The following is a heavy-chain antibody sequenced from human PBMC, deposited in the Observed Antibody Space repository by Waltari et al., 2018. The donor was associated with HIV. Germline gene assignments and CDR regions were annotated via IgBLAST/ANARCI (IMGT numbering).Heavy chain of an antibody. J-gene: IGHJ3*02. V-gene: IGHV1-69*01. CDR3: ARDEGLTLGAAGDAFDI. CDR2: IIPFFGTA. CDR1: GGTLSNNV. D-gene: IGHD1-26*01. Sequence: QVLLVQSGAEVKKPGSSVKVSCKTSGGTLSNNVSTWVRQAPGQGLEWMGGIIPFFGTADYAQKFRDRVTITADESTTTVYMEVSSLRPDDTAVYYCARDEGLTLGAAGDAFDIWGQGTVVTVSS.